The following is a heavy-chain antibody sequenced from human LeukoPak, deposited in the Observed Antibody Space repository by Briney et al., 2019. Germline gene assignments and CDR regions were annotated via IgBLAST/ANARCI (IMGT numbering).Heavy chain of an antibody. D-gene: IGHD4-17*01. CDR1: GGSFSGYY. CDR2: INHSGST. V-gene: IGHV4-34*01. Sequence: SETLSLTCAAYGGSFSGYYWSWIRQPPGKGLEWIGEINHSGSTNYNPSLKSRVTISVDTSKNQFSLKLSSVTAADTAVYYCARGTLRWGQGTLVTVSS. CDR3: ARGTLR. J-gene: IGHJ4*02.